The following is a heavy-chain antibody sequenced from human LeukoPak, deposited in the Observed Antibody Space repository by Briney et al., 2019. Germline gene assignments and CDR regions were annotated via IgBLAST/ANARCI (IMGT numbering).Heavy chain of an antibody. V-gene: IGHV4-4*02. D-gene: IGHD6-13*01. CDR1: GGSISSSNW. CDR3: ARAGIAAAGTLY. CDR2: IYHSGST. Sequence: PSGTLSLTCAVSGGSISSSNWWSWVRQPPGKGLEGIGEIYHSGSTNYNPSLKSRVTISVDKSKNQFSLKLSSVTAADTAAYYCARAGIAAAGTLYWGQGTLVTVSS. J-gene: IGHJ4*02.